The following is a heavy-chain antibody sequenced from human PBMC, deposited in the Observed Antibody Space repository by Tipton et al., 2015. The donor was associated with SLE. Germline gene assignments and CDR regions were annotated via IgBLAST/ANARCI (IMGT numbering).Heavy chain of an antibody. V-gene: IGHV4-59*08. D-gene: IGHD6-6*01. CDR2: MYYSGTT. CDR3: ARHSEYNWFDR. J-gene: IGHJ5*02. Sequence: TLSLTCTVSGASISSYYWSWIRQPPGKGLEWIGYMYYSGTTNYNPSLKSRVTISGDTSRNQFSLNLNSVTAADTAVYYCARHSEYNWFDRWGQGTLVTVSS. CDR1: GASISSYY.